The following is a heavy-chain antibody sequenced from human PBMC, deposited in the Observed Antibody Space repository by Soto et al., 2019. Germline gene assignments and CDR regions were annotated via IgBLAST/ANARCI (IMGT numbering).Heavy chain of an antibody. J-gene: IGHJ4*02. CDR1: GFTFSSYS. Sequence: EVQLVESGGGLVQPGGSLRLSCAASGFTFSSYSMNWVRQAPGKGLEWVSYISSSSNTIYYADSVKGRFTISRDNAKNSLSLQMNSLRAEDTAVYDCARRSVGAATYDYWGQGTLVTVSS. V-gene: IGHV3-48*01. CDR2: ISSSSNTI. CDR3: ARRSVGAATYDY. D-gene: IGHD2-15*01.